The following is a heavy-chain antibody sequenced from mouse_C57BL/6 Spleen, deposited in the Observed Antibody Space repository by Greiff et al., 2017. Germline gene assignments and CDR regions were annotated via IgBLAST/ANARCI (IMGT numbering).Heavy chain of an antibody. Sequence: VQLQQSGAELVRPGASVTLSCKASGYTFTDYEMHWVKQTPVHGLEWIGGIVPESGGTAYNQKFKGKAILTADKSSSTAYMVLRSLTSEDSAVYYCTRANYSNSVAYDLDYWGQGTSVTVSS. CDR2: IVPESGGT. D-gene: IGHD2-5*01. CDR1: GYTFTDYE. V-gene: IGHV1-15*01. J-gene: IGHJ4*01. CDR3: TRANYSNSVAYDLDY.